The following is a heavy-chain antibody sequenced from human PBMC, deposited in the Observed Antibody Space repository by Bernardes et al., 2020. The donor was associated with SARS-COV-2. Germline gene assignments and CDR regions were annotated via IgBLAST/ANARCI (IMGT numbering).Heavy chain of an antibody. CDR3: TTGDEGYADR. CDR2: ICRSSSYK. D-gene: IGHD7-27*01. V-gene: IGHV3-21*06. CDR1: GFSLSTYS. Sequence: GGSLRLSCAGVGFSLSTYSMNWVRQAPGKALEWISSICRSSSYKYHAESVKGRFTISRDNARNSLFLQMNSLRGEDTAGYFCTTGDEGYADRCGQGTLVTVSS. J-gene: IGHJ5*02.